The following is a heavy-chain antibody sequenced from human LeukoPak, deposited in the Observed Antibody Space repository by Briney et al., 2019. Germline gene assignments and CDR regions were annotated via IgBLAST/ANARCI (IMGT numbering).Heavy chain of an antibody. J-gene: IGHJ4*02. CDR3: AKGPQLDSGYHPDY. CDR1: GFAFSSYW. V-gene: IGHV3-23*01. D-gene: IGHD5-12*01. CDR2: ITGSDDKT. Sequence: GGSLRLSCEASGFAFSSYWMTWVRQAPGKGLQWVSTITGSDDKTYYADSVKGRFTISRDFSKNMVHLHMNSLRAEDTAIYYCAKGPQLDSGYHPDYWGQGTLVTVSS.